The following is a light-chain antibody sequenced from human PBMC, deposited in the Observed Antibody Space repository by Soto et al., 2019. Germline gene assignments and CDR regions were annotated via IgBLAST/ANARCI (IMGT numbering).Light chain of an antibody. Sequence: DIQMTPSPSSVSASVVDRVTITCLASQGIYSWLAWYQQKSGRAPKLLIYAASNLQSGVPSRFSGSGSGTDFTPTISSLQPEDFATYYCQQLNSYPRTFGQGTKVDIK. CDR3: QQLNSYPRT. CDR1: QGIYSW. V-gene: IGKV1-12*01. CDR2: AAS. J-gene: IGKJ1*01.